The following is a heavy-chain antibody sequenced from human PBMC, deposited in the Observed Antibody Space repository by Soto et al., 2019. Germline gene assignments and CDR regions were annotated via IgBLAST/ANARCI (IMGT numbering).Heavy chain of an antibody. J-gene: IGHJ6*03. V-gene: IGHV4-59*08. CDR1: GDSINNFY. CDR2: IYYSGST. CDR3: ARLGSSGYYYMDV. Sequence: SETLSLTCTVSGDSINNFYWTWIRQPPGKTLECIWYIYYSGSTNYNPSLKGRATISVDTSKNQFSLKLSSVTAADTAMYYCARLGSSGYYYMDVWGKGTTVTVSS. D-gene: IGHD6-6*01.